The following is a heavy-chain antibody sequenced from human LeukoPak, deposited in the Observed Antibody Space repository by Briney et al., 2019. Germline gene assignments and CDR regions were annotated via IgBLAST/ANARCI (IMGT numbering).Heavy chain of an antibody. J-gene: IGHJ4*02. CDR2: ISSSSSTI. Sequence: GGSLRLSCAASGFTFSTYSMNWVRQAPGKGLEWVSYISSSSSTIYYADSVKGRFTISRDNAKNSLYLQMNSLRAEDTAVYYCASLGYSSSWYRAVPDYWGQGTLVTVSS. D-gene: IGHD6-13*01. CDR1: GFTFSTYS. V-gene: IGHV3-48*01. CDR3: ASLGYSSSWYRAVPDY.